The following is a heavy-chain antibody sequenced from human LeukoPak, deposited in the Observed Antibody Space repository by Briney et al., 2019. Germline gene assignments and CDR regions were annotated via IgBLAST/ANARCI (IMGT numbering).Heavy chain of an antibody. CDR2: ISYDGSNK. V-gene: IGHV3-30*18. Sequence: HPGGCLRLSCAASGFTFSSYGMRSVRQAPGKGLEWVAVISYDGSNKYYADSVKGRFTTSRDNSKNTLYLQMNSLRAEDTAVYYCAKGGGSYLDYWGQGTLVTVSS. CDR3: AKGGGSYLDY. J-gene: IGHJ4*02. D-gene: IGHD1-26*01. CDR1: GFTFSSYG.